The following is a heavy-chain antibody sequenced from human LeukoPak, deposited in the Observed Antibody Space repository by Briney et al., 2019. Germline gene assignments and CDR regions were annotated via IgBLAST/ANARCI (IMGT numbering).Heavy chain of an antibody. CDR1: GFTFSSYG. J-gene: IGHJ4*02. CDR2: ISGSGDGT. Sequence: GGSLRLSCAASGFTFSSYGMSWVRQVPGKGLEWVSAISGSGDGTYYADSVKGRFTISRGNSKNTLYLQMNSLRAEDTAVYYCAKVGIEQWLSQGQFFDYWGQGALVTVSS. D-gene: IGHD6-19*01. V-gene: IGHV3-23*01. CDR3: AKVGIEQWLSQGQFFDY.